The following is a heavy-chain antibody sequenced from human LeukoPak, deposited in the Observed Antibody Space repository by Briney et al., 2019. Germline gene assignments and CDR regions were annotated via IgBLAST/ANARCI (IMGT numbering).Heavy chain of an antibody. D-gene: IGHD7-27*01. CDR2: ISSSSSYI. J-gene: IGHJ4*02. CDR3: ARENCGARLYYLYY. V-gene: IGHV3-21*01. Sequence: GGSLRLSCVVSGFSFSINMMTWVHQAPGKGLEWVSSISSSSSYIYYADSVKGRFTVSRDNAKNSLYLQMNSLRAEDKAVYYFARENCGARLYYLYYWVQGTLVTVSS. CDR1: GFSFSINM.